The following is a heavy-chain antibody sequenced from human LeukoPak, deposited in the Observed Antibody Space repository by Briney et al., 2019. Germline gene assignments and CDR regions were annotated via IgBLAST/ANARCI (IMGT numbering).Heavy chain of an antibody. Sequence: SETLSLTCTVSSGSISSNNYYWGWIRQPPGKGLDWIGSIDYSGSTYYNPSLKSRVTISVDTSKNQFSLKLSSVTAADTAVYYCARESPPILGGIDYWGQGTLVTVSS. CDR2: IDYSGST. D-gene: IGHD3-10*01. V-gene: IGHV4-39*07. J-gene: IGHJ4*02. CDR3: ARESPPILGGIDY. CDR1: SGSISSNNYY.